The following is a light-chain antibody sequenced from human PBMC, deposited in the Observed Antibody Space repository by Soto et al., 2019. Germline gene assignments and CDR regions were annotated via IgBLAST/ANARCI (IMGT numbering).Light chain of an antibody. Sequence: QSALTQPASVSGSPGQSITISCTGTSSDVGGYNYVSWYQQHPGKAPKLMIYDVSNRPSGVSNRFSGSKSGNTASLTISGLQAEDEADYYCSSYTISSTSVAFGGGTELTLL. V-gene: IGLV2-14*01. CDR3: SSYTISSTSVA. CDR2: DVS. J-gene: IGLJ2*01. CDR1: SSDVGGYNY.